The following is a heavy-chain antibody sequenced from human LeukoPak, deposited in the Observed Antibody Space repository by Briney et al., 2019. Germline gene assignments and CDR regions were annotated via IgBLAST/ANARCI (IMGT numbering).Heavy chain of an antibody. J-gene: IGHJ5*02. CDR2: MNPNSGNT. CDR1: GYTYTSYD. Sequence: ASVKVSCKASGYTYTSYDINWVRQATGQGREWVGWMNPNSGNTGYAQKFQGRVTITRNTSISTAYMELSSLRSEDTAVYYCARGIVVPRAHMSPRFDPWGQGTLVTVSS. CDR3: ARGIVVPRAHMSPRFDP. V-gene: IGHV1-8*03. D-gene: IGHD2-2*01.